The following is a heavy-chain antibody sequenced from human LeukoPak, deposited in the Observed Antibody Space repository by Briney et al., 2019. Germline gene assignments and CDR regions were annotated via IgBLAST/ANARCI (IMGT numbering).Heavy chain of an antibody. CDR1: GFTFSTYG. D-gene: IGHD5-18*01. Sequence: GGSLRLSCAASGFTFSTYGMHWVRQAPGKGLEWVAVIWYDGSNKYYVDSVKGRFTISRDNSKNTLYLQMNSLRAEDTAVYYCARAGYNYGYDYWGQGTLVTVSS. CDR2: IWYDGSNK. J-gene: IGHJ4*02. V-gene: IGHV3-33*01. CDR3: ARAGYNYGYDY.